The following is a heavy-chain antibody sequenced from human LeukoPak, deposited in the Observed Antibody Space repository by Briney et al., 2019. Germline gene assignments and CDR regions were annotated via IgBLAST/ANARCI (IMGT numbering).Heavy chain of an antibody. Sequence: GGSLRPSLAASGLTLSSYSMNWVRQAPGKGLERASSISSSSSYIYYADSVKGRFTISRDNAKNSLYLQMNSLRAEDTAVYYCTRDQRPYYYYMDVWGKGTTVTVSS. D-gene: IGHD6-25*01. CDR3: TRDQRPYYYYMDV. CDR2: ISSSSSYI. CDR1: GLTLSSYS. V-gene: IGHV3-21*01. J-gene: IGHJ6*03.